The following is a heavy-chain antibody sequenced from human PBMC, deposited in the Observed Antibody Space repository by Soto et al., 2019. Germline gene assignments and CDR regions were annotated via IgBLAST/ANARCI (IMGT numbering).Heavy chain of an antibody. D-gene: IGHD1-7*01. CDR1: GFTFSDHY. CDR2: IRNIANSYTT. V-gene: IGHV3-72*01. CDR3: ARRITGTPPAGGGS. Sequence: EVQLVESGGDLVQPGGSLRLSCAASGFTFSDHYMDWVRQAPGKGLEWVGRIRNIANSYTTDYSATVKVRFTMARDESKNSLYLQMNRLKPADTAMYYWARRITGTPPAGGGSWAQETLVTVSS. J-gene: IGHJ5*02.